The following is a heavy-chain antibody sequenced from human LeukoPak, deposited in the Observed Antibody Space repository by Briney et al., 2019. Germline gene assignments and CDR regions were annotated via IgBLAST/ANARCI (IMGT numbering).Heavy chain of an antibody. Sequence: KAGGSLRLSCAASGFTFDDYYMSWIRQAPGKGLEWISCISLSGSTTHYADSVKGRFTISRDYAKNSLYLQLNSLRAEDTAVYYCARRARVRMVYFYYFMDIWGKGTTVTVSS. J-gene: IGHJ6*03. CDR3: ARRARVRMVYFYYFMDI. V-gene: IGHV3-11*01. CDR1: GFTFDDYY. CDR2: ISLSGSTT. D-gene: IGHD2-8*01.